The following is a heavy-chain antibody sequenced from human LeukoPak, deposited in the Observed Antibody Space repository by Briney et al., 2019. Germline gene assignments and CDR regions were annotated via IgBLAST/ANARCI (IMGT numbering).Heavy chain of an antibody. CDR3: AKDRAGRGETAYSNYDY. J-gene: IGHJ4*02. CDR1: GFTFSSYG. CDR2: IRYDGSNK. Sequence: GGSLRLSCAASGFTFSSYGMHWVRQAPGKGLEWVAFIRYDGSNKYYADSVKGRFTISRDNSKNTLYLQMNSLRAEDTALYYCAKDRAGRGETAYSNYDYWGQGTLVTVSS. D-gene: IGHD4-11*01. V-gene: IGHV3-30*02.